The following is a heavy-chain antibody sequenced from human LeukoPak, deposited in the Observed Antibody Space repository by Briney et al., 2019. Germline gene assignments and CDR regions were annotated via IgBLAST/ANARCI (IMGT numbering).Heavy chain of an antibody. D-gene: IGHD5-18*01. V-gene: IGHV3-74*01. Sequence: GGSLRLSCAASGFTFSGYWMHWVRQAAGEWLVSVSRINSDGSSTNYADSVKGRFTISRDNAKNTSYLQMNTLRAEDTAVYYCARGGTYSSGLPGSWGQGTLVTVSS. CDR2: INSDGSST. J-gene: IGHJ5*02. CDR1: GFTFSGYW. CDR3: ARGGTYSSGLPGS.